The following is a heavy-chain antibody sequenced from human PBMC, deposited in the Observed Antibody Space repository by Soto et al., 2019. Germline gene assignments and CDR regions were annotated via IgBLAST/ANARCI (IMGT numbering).Heavy chain of an antibody. V-gene: IGHV1-69*08. CDR2: IIPALGTA. CDR1: GGTFSSHT. Sequence: QDQLVQSGAEVKKPGSSVKVSCKASGGTFSSHTFSWVRQAPGQGLEWMGRIIPALGTATYAQKFQGRVTITADESATTVYMELNSLSSEDTAVDYCARPDFGDYWYFDLWGRGALVTVSS. D-gene: IGHD4-17*01. J-gene: IGHJ2*01. CDR3: ARPDFGDYWYFDL.